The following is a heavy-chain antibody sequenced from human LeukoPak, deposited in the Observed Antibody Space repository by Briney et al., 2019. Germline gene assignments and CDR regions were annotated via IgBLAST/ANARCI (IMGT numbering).Heavy chain of an antibody. Sequence: ASVKVSCKASGYTFTNYDINWVRQAPGQGLEWMGWISTYNGNTNYAQKLQGRVTMTTDTSTSTVYMELRSLRSDDTAVYYCARDQMGRSGSSAYWGQGTLVTVSS. CDR1: GYTFTNYD. CDR3: ARDQMGRSGSSAY. V-gene: IGHV1-18*01. J-gene: IGHJ4*02. D-gene: IGHD3-10*01. CDR2: ISTYNGNT.